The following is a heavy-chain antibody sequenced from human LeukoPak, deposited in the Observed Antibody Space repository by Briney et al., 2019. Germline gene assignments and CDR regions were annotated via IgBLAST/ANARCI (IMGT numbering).Heavy chain of an antibody. CDR3: ARVSGYCSGGSCYANWFDP. Sequence: PSETLSLTCTVSGGSISSYYWSWIRQPPGKGLEWIGYIYYSGSTNYNASLKSRVTILVDTCKNQFSLKLSSVSAADTAVYYCARVSGYCSGGSCYANWFDPWGQGTLVTVSS. J-gene: IGHJ5*02. CDR1: GGSISSYY. D-gene: IGHD2-15*01. V-gene: IGHV4-59*01. CDR2: IYYSGST.